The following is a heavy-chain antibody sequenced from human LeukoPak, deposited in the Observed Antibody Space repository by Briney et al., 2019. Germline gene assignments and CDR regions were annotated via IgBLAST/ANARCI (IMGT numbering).Heavy chain of an antibody. D-gene: IGHD3-22*01. CDR1: GFTFNKFA. V-gene: IGHV3-23*01. Sequence: PGGPLRLSCVASGFTFNKFAMTWVRQAPGRGPEWVSGINDIGDTTYYADSVKGRFTISRDNSKNTLYLQMNSLRAEDTAVYYCAKDRASGYYHDAFDIWGQGTMVTVSS. J-gene: IGHJ3*02. CDR3: AKDRASGYYHDAFDI. CDR2: INDIGDTT.